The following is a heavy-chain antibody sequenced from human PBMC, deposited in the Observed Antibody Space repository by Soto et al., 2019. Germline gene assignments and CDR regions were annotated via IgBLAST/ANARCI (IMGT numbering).Heavy chain of an antibody. CDR1: GFTFSSYA. V-gene: IGHV3-30-3*01. D-gene: IGHD5-12*01. Sequence: QVQLVESGGGVVQPGRSLRLSCEASGFTFSSYAMHWVRQAPGTGLEWVAVISYDGSNKYYADSVKGRFTISRDNSKNSLYLQMNSLRAEDTAVYYCARPSVEMATIYRNWGQGPLVTASS. CDR2: ISYDGSNK. CDR3: ARPSVEMATIYRN. J-gene: IGHJ4*02.